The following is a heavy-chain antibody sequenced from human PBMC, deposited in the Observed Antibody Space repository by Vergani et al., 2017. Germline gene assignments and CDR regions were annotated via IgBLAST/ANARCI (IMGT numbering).Heavy chain of an antibody. CDR2: IKSKTDGGTT. CDR3: AREVFGWLGAWFDP. D-gene: IGHD3-3*01. Sequence: EVQLVESGGGLVKPGGSLRLSCAASGFTFSNAWMSWVRQAPGKGLEWVGRIKSKTDGGTTDYAAPVKGRFTISRDNAKNTLYLQMNSLRAEDTAVYYCAREVFGWLGAWFDPWGQGTLVTVSS. V-gene: IGHV3-15*05. J-gene: IGHJ5*02. CDR1: GFTFSNAW.